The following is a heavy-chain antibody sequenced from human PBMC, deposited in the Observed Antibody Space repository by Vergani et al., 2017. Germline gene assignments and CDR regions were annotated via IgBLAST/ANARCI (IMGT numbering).Heavy chain of an antibody. CDR2: IDPSDSYT. J-gene: IGHJ4*02. Sequence: EVQLVQSGAEVKKPGESLRISCKGSGYSFTSYWISWVRQMPGKGLEWMGRIDPSDSYTNYSPSFQGHVTISADKSISAAYLQWSSLKASDTAMYYCATDGDNYYDSSGFDYWGQGTLGTVSS. V-gene: IGHV5-10-1*03. CDR1: GYSFTSYW. CDR3: ATDGDNYYDSSGFDY. D-gene: IGHD3-22*01.